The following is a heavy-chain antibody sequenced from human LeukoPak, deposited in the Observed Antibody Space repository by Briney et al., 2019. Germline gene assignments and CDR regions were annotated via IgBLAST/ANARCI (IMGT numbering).Heavy chain of an antibody. Sequence: SVKVSCKASGGTFSSYAISWVRQAPGQGLEWMGGIIPIFGTANYAQKFQGRVTITTDESTSTAYMELSSLRSEDTAVYYCASGDTAMVIGSAFDIWGQGTMVTVSS. CDR3: ASGDTAMVIGSAFDI. CDR2: IIPIFGTA. V-gene: IGHV1-69*05. D-gene: IGHD5-18*01. CDR1: GGTFSSYA. J-gene: IGHJ3*02.